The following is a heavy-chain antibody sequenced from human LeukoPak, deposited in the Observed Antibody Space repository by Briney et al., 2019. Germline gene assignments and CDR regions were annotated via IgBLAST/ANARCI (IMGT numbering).Heavy chain of an antibody. Sequence: PGGSLRLSCAASGFTFSSYSMNWVRQAPGKGLEWVSSTSSSSSYIYYADSVKGRFTISRDNAKNSLYLQMNSLRAEDTAVYYCARGGYGYNYFDYWGQGTLVTVSS. J-gene: IGHJ4*02. CDR1: GFTFSSYS. V-gene: IGHV3-21*01. CDR2: TSSSSSYI. D-gene: IGHD5-18*01. CDR3: ARGGYGYNYFDY.